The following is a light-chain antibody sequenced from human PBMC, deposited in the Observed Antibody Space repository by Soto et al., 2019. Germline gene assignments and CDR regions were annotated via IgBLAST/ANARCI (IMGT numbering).Light chain of an antibody. J-gene: IGLJ1*01. CDR2: EVT. CDR1: SSDIGIYKY. Sequence: QSALTQPASVSGSPGQWIAISCTGSSSDIGIYKYVSWYQQHPGKVPKLIIYEVTNRPSGVSNRFSGSKSGNTASLTISGLQAEDEADYYCSSYTTSSTRVFGPGTKVTVL. V-gene: IGLV2-14*01. CDR3: SSYTTSSTRV.